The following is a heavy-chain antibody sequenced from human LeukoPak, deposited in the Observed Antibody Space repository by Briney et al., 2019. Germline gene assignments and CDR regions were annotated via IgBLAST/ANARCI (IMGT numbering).Heavy chain of an antibody. Sequence: SVKVSCKASGYTFTGYYMHWVRQAPGQGLEWMGGIIPIFGTANYAQKFQGRVTITADESTSTAYMELSSLRSEDTAVYYCAREAPSTIFGVVDYYYYGMDVWGQGTTVTVSS. V-gene: IGHV1-69*13. CDR2: IIPIFGTA. J-gene: IGHJ6*02. CDR1: GYTFTGYY. D-gene: IGHD3-3*01. CDR3: AREAPSTIFGVVDYYYYGMDV.